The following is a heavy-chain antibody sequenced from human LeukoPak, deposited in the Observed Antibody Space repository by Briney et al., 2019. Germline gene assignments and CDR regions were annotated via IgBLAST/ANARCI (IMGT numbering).Heavy chain of an antibody. D-gene: IGHD3-22*01. CDR1: SGSITSGSHY. V-gene: IGHV4-39*07. J-gene: IGHJ4*02. CDR2: IYYSGST. CDR3: ARKDSSGYYEFDY. Sequence: PSETLSLTCTVSSGSITSGSHYWGWIRQPPGKGLEWIGSIYYSGSTYYNPSLKSRVTISVDTSKNQFSLKLSSVTAADTAVYYCARKDSSGYYEFDYWGQGTLVTVSS.